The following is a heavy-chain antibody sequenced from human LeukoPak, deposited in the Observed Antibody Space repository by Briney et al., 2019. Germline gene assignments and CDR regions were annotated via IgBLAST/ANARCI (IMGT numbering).Heavy chain of an antibody. J-gene: IGHJ4*02. CDR3: ARVGTRVTSGLDY. CDR1: GFTFSSYS. D-gene: IGHD1-14*01. V-gene: IGHV3-21*01. CDR2: ISSSSSYI. Sequence: GGSLRLSCAASGFTFSSYSMNWVRQAPGKGLEWVSSISSSSSYIYYADSVKGRFTISRDNAKNSLYLQMNSLRAEDTAVYYCARVGTRVTSGLDYWGQGTLVTVSS.